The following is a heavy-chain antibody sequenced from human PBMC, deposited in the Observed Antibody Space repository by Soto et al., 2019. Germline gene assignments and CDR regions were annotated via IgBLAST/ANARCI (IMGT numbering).Heavy chain of an antibody. D-gene: IGHD2-15*01. J-gene: IGHJ6*03. CDR2: IYYSGST. CDR3: ARDCSGGSCPFRYYYMDV. CDR1: GGSISDDY. V-gene: IGHV4-59*01. Sequence: PSETLSLTCTVSGGSISDDYWSWIRQPPGKGLEWIGYIYYSGSTNYNPSLKSRVTISVDTSKNQFSLKLSSVTAADTAVYYCARDCSGGSCPFRYYYMDVWGKGTTVTVSS.